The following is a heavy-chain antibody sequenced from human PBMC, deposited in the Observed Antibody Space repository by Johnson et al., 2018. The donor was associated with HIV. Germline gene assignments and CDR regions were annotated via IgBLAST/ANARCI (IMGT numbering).Heavy chain of an antibody. CDR1: GFTFSNYD. V-gene: IGHV3-13*01. D-gene: IGHD3-10*01. Sequence: VQLVESGGGVVRPGGSLRLSCAASGFTFSNYDMHWVRQATGKGLEWVSTIGSTGDTYYPGSVKGRFTISRENAKNSLYLQMNSLRAGDTAVYYCTKTLGFGTEDTFDIWGQGTMVTVSS. CDR2: IGSTGDT. CDR3: TKTLGFGTEDTFDI. J-gene: IGHJ3*02.